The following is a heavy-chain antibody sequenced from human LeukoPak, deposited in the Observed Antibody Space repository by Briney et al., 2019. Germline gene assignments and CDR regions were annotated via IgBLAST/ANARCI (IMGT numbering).Heavy chain of an antibody. Sequence: PGGSLRLSCAASGFIFSSYAMSWVRQAPGKGLEWVSSISGSSTSTYYADSVKGRFTISRDNSKSTLYLQMNSLRPEDTAVYYCAKDSQDIVVVPSPGHMDVWGKGTTVTVSS. CDR1: GFIFSSYA. D-gene: IGHD2-2*01. V-gene: IGHV3-23*01. CDR2: ISGSSTST. CDR3: AKDSQDIVVVPSPGHMDV. J-gene: IGHJ6*03.